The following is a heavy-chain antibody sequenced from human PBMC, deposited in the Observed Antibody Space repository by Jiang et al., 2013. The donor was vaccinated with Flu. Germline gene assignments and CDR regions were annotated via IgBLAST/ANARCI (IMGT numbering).Heavy chain of an antibody. D-gene: IGHD6-13*01. CDR3: AHSDSSSWYLDAFDI. V-gene: IGHV2-5*01. CDR2: IYWNDDK. J-gene: IGHJ3*02. CDR1: GFSLSTSGVG. Sequence: KPTQTLTLTCTFSGFSLSTSGVGVGWIRQPPGKALEWLALIYWNDDKRYSPSLKSRLTITKDTSKNQVVLTMTNMDPVDTATYYCAHSDSSSWYLDAFDIWGQGTMVTVSS.